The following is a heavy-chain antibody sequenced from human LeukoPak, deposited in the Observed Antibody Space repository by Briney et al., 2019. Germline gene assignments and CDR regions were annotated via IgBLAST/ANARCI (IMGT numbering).Heavy chain of an antibody. D-gene: IGHD2-21*01. V-gene: IGHV3-48*03. CDR3: AGEITDTPNALDI. CDR2: ISSSASVI. CDR1: GSTFSASE. Sequence: GGSLRLSCAASGSTFSASEMRWARQAPGKGLEWVSYISSSASVIKYADSVKGRFTVSRDNAKNSLYLKLISLRDEDMYIYSCAGEITDTPNALDIWGLGTVVTVSS. J-gene: IGHJ3*02.